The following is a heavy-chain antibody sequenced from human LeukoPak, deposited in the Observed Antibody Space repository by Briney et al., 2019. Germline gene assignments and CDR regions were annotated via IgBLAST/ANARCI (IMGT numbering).Heavy chain of an antibody. CDR2: IYHSGST. Sequence: SETLSLTCAVSGGSISSSNWWSWVRQPPGKGLEWIGEIYHSGSTYYNPSLKSRVTISVDTSKNQFSLKLSSVTAADTAVYYCARQSSGYYSWGFDPWGQGTLVTVSS. CDR1: GGSISSSNW. J-gene: IGHJ5*02. CDR3: ARQSSGYYSWGFDP. V-gene: IGHV4-4*02. D-gene: IGHD3-22*01.